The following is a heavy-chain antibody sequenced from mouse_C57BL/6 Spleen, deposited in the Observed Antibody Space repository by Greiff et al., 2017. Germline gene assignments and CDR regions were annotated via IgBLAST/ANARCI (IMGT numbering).Heavy chain of an antibody. CDR2: IYPGSGNT. Sequence: VKLQESGAELVRPGASVKLSCKASGYTFTDYYINWVKQRPGQGLEWIARIYPGSGNTYYNEKFKGKATLTAEKSSSTAYMQLSSLTSEDSAVYFCARLGDYRYFDVWGTGTTVTVSS. CDR1: GYTFTDYY. CDR3: ARLGDYRYFDV. V-gene: IGHV1-76*01. J-gene: IGHJ1*03.